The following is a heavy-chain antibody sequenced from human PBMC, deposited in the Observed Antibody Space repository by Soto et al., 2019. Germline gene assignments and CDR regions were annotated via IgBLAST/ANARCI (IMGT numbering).Heavy chain of an antibody. CDR2: IYYSGST. V-gene: IGHV4-39*01. J-gene: IGHJ6*02. D-gene: IGHD3-9*01. Sequence: PETLSLTCTVSGCSISSSSYYWGWIRQPPGKGLEWIGSIYYSGSTYYNPSLKSRVTISVDTSKNQFSLKLSSVTAADTAVYYCARRHDILTGYYLDYYYGMDVWGQGTTVT. CDR3: ARRHDILTGYYLDYYYGMDV. CDR1: GCSISSSSYY.